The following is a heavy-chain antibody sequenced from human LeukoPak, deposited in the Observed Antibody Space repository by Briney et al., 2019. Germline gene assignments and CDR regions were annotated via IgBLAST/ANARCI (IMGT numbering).Heavy chain of an antibody. CDR1: GFTFSSYE. V-gene: IGHV3-48*03. Sequence: GGSLRLSCAASGFTFSSYELNWVRQAPGKGLEWVSYISSSGSTIYYADSVKGRFTISRDNAKNSLYLQMNSLRAEDTAVYYCARDMTTVSDYWGQGTLVTVSS. CDR3: ARDMTTVSDY. J-gene: IGHJ4*02. D-gene: IGHD4-17*01. CDR2: ISSSGSTI.